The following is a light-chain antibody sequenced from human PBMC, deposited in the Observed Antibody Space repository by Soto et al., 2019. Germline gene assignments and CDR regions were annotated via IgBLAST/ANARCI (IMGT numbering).Light chain of an antibody. CDR1: QSVSSH. J-gene: IGKJ4*01. CDR3: QQRSHWPLT. V-gene: IGKV3-11*01. CDR2: DAS. Sequence: EVVLTQSPATLSLSPGERVIVSCRASQSVSSHLAWYQQKPGQAPRLLINDASNRAAGVPARFSASGSETDFTLTISSLEPEDFAVYYCQQRSHWPLTFGGGTKVEIK.